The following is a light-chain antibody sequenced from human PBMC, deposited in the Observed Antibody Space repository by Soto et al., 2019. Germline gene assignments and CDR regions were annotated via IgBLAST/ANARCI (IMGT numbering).Light chain of an antibody. Sequence: QSALTQPASVSGSPGQSITISCTGTSSDVGGYNYVSWYQQHPGRAPNLLIYDVSYRPSGVSGRFSGSKSGNTSSLTISGLQAEDEAEYYCSSYTSGSTFGVFGTGTKVTVL. V-gene: IGLV2-14*01. CDR2: DVS. J-gene: IGLJ1*01. CDR3: SSYTSGSTFGV. CDR1: SSDVGGYNY.